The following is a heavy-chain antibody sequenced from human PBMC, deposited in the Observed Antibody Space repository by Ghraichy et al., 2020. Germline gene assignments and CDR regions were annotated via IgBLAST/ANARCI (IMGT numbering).Heavy chain of an antibody. J-gene: IGHJ6*02. D-gene: IGHD6-6*01. Sequence: ASEKVSCKVSGYTLTELSMHWVRQAPGKGLEWMGGFDPEDGETIYAQKFQGRVTMTEDTSTDTAYMELSSLRSEDTAVYYCATERTGSSQNYYYYGMDVWGQGTTVTVSS. V-gene: IGHV1-24*01. CDR1: GYTLTELS. CDR3: ATERTGSSQNYYYYGMDV. CDR2: FDPEDGET.